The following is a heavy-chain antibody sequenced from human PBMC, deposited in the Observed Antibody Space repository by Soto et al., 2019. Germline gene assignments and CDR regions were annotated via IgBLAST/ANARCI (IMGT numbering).Heavy chain of an antibody. V-gene: IGHV3-30*18. Sequence: PGGSLRLSCAASGFTFNNAWMSWVRQAPGKGLERVAVVSFDGRVQYYADSVKGRFTISRDNSENTVTLQMNSLRPEDTGTYYGGKEATVKIAHHFDSWGQGSLVAVCS. D-gene: IGHD4-4*01. J-gene: IGHJ4*02. CDR1: GFTFNNAW. CDR2: VSFDGRVQ. CDR3: GKEATVKIAHHFDS.